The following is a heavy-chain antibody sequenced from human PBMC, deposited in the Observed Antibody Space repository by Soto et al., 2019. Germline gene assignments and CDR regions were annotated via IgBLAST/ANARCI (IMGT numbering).Heavy chain of an antibody. V-gene: IGHV1-69*01. CDR2: IKPISDIT. J-gene: IGHJ5*02. Sequence: QIRLVQAGAEVQKPGSSVRVSCKASGDTFGRFTINWVRQAPGQGLEWMGGIKPISDITNYAQRFQGRVTCTADASTSTVYLELSSMRSEDTDMYYCARDPSTINKLSGVWFDPWGQGTLVTVSS. CDR1: GDTFGRFT. D-gene: IGHD4-4*01. CDR3: ARDPSTINKLSGVWFDP.